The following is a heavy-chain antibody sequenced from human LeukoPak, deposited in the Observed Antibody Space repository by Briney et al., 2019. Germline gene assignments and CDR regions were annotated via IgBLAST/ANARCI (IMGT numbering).Heavy chain of an antibody. J-gene: IGHJ4*02. CDR1: GFTFSSYA. CDR3: ARSSGSYPLDY. V-gene: IGHV3-64*01. D-gene: IGHD1-26*01. CDR2: ISSNGGST. Sequence: GGSLRLSCAASGFTFSSYAMHWVRQAPGKGLEYVSAISSNGGSTYYANSVKGRFTISRDNSKNTLYLQMGSLRAEDVAVYYCARSSGSYPLDYWGQGTLVTVSS.